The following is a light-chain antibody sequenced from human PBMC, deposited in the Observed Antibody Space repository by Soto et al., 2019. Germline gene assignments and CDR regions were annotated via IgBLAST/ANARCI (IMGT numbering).Light chain of an antibody. CDR2: EVN. V-gene: IGLV2-14*01. J-gene: IGLJ3*02. Sequence: QSALTQPASVSGSPGQSITISCTGTSSDVGGYNYVSWYQHHPGKAPKLMIYEVNNRPSGVTNRFSGSKSGNTASLSISGLQAEDEADYYCSSYTGSASWVFGGGTKLTVL. CDR3: SSYTGSASWV. CDR1: SSDVGGYNY.